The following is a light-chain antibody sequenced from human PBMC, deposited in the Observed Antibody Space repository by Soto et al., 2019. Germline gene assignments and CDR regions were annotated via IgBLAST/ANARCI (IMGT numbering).Light chain of an antibody. J-gene: IGKJ3*01. CDR3: QQYRSSPPEFT. Sequence: EIVLTQSPGTLSLSAGERATLSCRASQTISSNYLAWYQQKPGQAPRLLIFGASYRATGIPDRFSGSGSGTDFTLTISRLEPEDFAVYYCQQYRSSPPEFTFGPVTKVDIK. V-gene: IGKV3-20*01. CDR2: GAS. CDR1: QTISSNY.